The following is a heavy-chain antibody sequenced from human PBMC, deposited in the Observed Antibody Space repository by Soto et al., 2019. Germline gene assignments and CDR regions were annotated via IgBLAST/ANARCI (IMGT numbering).Heavy chain of an antibody. J-gene: IGHJ6*03. CDR1: GFTFSSYG. CDR2: ISYDGSNK. D-gene: IGHD2-2*01. Sequence: QVQLVESGGGVVQPGRSLRLSCAASGFTFSSYGMHWVRQAPGKGLEWVAVISYDGSNKYYADSVKGRFTISRDNSKNTLYVQMNSLRAEDRAVYYCAKDYCSSTRCLYLDVWGKGTTVTVSS. V-gene: IGHV3-30*18. CDR3: AKDYCSSTRCLYLDV.